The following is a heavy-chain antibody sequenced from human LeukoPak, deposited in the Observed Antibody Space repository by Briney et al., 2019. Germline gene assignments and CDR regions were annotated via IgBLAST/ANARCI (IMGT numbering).Heavy chain of an antibody. CDR1: GFTFDDYA. V-gene: IGHV3-43*02. CDR2: ISGDGGST. D-gene: IGHD5-12*01. Sequence: QTGGSLRLSCAASGFTFDDYAMHWVRQAPGKGLEWVSLISGDGGSTYYADSVKGRFTISRDNSKNSLYLQMNSLRTEDTALYYCAKDKLVASYYYGMDVWGQGTTVTVSS. J-gene: IGHJ6*02. CDR3: AKDKLVASYYYGMDV.